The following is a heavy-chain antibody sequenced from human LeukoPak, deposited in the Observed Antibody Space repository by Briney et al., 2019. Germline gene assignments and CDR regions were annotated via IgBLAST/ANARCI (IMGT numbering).Heavy chain of an antibody. CDR3: ARDSPDY. Sequence: GESLKISCKASGYSFTTYWMGWVRQAPGKGLEWVANINHDGTEKHYVDSVKGRFTISRDNAKNSLYLQMSSLRAEDTAVYYCARDSPDYWGQGALVTVSS. CDR2: INHDGTEK. V-gene: IGHV3-7*01. CDR1: GYSFTTYW. J-gene: IGHJ4*02.